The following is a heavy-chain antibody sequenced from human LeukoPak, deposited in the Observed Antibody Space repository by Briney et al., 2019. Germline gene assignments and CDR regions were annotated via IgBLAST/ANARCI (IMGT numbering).Heavy chain of an antibody. CDR3: ARDNAGMSDY. J-gene: IGHJ4*02. D-gene: IGHD6-13*01. CDR1: GGSISSYY. CDR2: IYYSGST. Sequence: SETLSLTCTVSGGSISSYYWSWIRQPPGKGLEWIGYIYYSGSTNYNPSLKSRVTISVDTSKNQFSLKLSSVTAADTAVYYCARDNAGMSDYWGQGTLVTVSS. V-gene: IGHV4-59*01.